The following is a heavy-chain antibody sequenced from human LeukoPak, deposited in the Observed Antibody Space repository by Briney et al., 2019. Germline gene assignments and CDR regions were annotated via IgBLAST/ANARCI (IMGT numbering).Heavy chain of an antibody. D-gene: IGHD6-19*01. Sequence: VASVKVSCTASGYTFNNHYMYWVRQAPGQGLEWMGVINPSGGSTSYAQKFQGGVTMTRDTSTRTVYMEVNSLRSEDTAVYYCARQGTYSSAIGMGYWGQGTLVTVSS. V-gene: IGHV1-46*02. CDR1: GYTFNNHY. CDR2: INPSGGST. J-gene: IGHJ4*02. CDR3: ARQGTYSSAIGMGY.